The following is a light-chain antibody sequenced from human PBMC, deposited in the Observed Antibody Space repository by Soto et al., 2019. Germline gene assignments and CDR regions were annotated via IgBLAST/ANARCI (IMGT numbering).Light chain of an antibody. CDR3: QQYNKWPRT. J-gene: IGKJ1*01. CDR1: QTVSTN. CDR2: DAS. Sequence: EILMTQAPATLSVYPVGRVTLSCRASQTVSTNLVWYHQKPGQAPRLLIYDASTRATDIPARYSGSGSGTEFNFTISSLQSEDFAVYYCQQYNKWPRTFGQGTKVDIK. V-gene: IGKV3-15*01.